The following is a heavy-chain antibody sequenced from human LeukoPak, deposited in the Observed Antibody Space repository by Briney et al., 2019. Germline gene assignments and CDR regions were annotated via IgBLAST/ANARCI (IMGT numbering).Heavy chain of an antibody. CDR1: GGSISSGSYY. Sequence: SQTLSLTCTVSGGSISSGSYYWSWIRQPAGKGLEWIGRIYTSGSTNYNPSLKSRVTISVDTSKNQFSLKLSSVTAADTAVYYCARHKGWRGYCSSTSCQNNWFDPWGQGTLVTVSS. CDR2: IYTSGST. D-gene: IGHD2-2*01. CDR3: ARHKGWRGYCSSTSCQNNWFDP. V-gene: IGHV4-61*02. J-gene: IGHJ5*02.